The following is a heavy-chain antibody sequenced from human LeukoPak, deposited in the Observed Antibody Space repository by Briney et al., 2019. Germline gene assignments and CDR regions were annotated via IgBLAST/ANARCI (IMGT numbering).Heavy chain of an antibody. CDR2: TSSDLNVK. CDR1: GFTFRNYV. CDR3: AKSFGSYGDY. J-gene: IGHJ4*02. D-gene: IGHD5-18*01. Sequence: GGSLRLSCAASGFTFRNYVIHWVRQAPGKGLEWVAVTSSDLNVKLYADSVKGRFTISRDNSKNTLHLQMNSLRAEDTAVYYCAKSFGSYGDYWGQGTLVTVSS. V-gene: IGHV3-30*18.